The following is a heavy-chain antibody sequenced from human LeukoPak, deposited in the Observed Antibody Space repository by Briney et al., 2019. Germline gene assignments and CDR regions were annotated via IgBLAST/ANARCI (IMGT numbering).Heavy chain of an antibody. J-gene: IGHJ4*02. V-gene: IGHV1-69*06. CDR1: RGTFSSYA. Sequence: SVKVSCKASRGTFSSYAISWVRQAPGQGLEWMGRIIPIFGTANYAQKFQGRVTITADKSTSTAYMELSSLRSEDTAVYYCARDFIGYSYGHRGYYFDYWGQGTLVTVSS. CDR2: IIPIFGTA. CDR3: ARDFIGYSYGHRGYYFDY. D-gene: IGHD5-18*01.